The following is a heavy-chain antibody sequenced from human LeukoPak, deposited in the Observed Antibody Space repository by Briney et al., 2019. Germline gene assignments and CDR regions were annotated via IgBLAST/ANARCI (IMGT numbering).Heavy chain of an antibody. Sequence: PGGSLRLSCAASGFTFDDYVMHWVRQAPGKGLEWVSLISWDGGSTYYADSVKGRFTISRDNSKNSLYLQMTSLRAEDTALYYCAKDKGRLRFLEWLLLNWGQGTLVTVSS. J-gene: IGHJ4*02. CDR3: AKDKGRLRFLEWLLLN. CDR1: GFTFDDYV. CDR2: ISWDGGST. D-gene: IGHD3-3*01. V-gene: IGHV3-43D*03.